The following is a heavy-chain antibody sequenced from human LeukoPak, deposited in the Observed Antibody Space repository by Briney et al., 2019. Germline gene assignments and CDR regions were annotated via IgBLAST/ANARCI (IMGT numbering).Heavy chain of an antibody. CDR3: ARDPGSSGYYYDY. CDR1: GYTFTGYY. CDR2: INPNSGGT. D-gene: IGHD3-22*01. J-gene: IGHJ4*02. Sequence: ASVKVSCKASGYTFTGYYMHWVRQAPGQGLEWMGWINPNSGGTNYAQKFQGRVTMTRGTSINTAYMELSRLRSDDTAVYYCARDPGSSGYYYDYWGQGTLVTVSS. V-gene: IGHV1-2*02.